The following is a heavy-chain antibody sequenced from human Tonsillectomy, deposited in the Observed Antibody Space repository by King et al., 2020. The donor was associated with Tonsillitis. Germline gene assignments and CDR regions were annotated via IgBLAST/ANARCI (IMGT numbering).Heavy chain of an antibody. CDR1: GLTFSDYY. CDR2: ISSRSTYT. CDR3: ATSGGYCSSTSCYLGAFDI. D-gene: IGHD2-2*01. J-gene: IGHJ3*02. Sequence: VQLVESGGGWVKPGGSLRLSCAASGLTFSDYYMSWIRQAPGKAREWGSYISSRSTYTNYADSVKGRFTISRDNAKNSVYLQMNSRRADETAVYYCATSGGYCSSTSCYLGAFDIWGQGTMVTVSS. V-gene: IGHV3-11*05.